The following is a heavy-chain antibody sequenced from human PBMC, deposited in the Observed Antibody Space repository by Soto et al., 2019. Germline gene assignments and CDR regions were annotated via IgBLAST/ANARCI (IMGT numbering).Heavy chain of an antibody. CDR2: INPNNGGT. D-gene: IGHD2-2*01. V-gene: IGHV1-46*01. Sequence: QVQLVQSGAEVMKPGASVKVSCKASGFTSTRYSVHWVRQAPGQGPEWMGRINPNNGGTNYAQEFQGRVTMTRDTSTTTVYMDLSSLRSEDTAVYYCASRVYADFDVWDQRTTVTVS. J-gene: IGHJ6*02. CDR3: ASRVYADFDV. CDR1: GFTSTRYS.